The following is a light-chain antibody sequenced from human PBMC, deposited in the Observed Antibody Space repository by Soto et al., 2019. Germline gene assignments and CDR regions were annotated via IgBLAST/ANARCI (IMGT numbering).Light chain of an antibody. V-gene: IGKV4-1*01. CDR3: QQYYSPPRYT. CDR1: QSILYSSNNKNL. CDR2: LAS. Sequence: DIVMTQSPEYLAVSLGERATINCRSSQSILYSSNNKNLIAWYQQKPGQPPKLLIYLASTRQSGVPDRFSGSVSGRDFTLTISSLQAEDVAVYYCQQYYSPPRYTFGQGTRLGIK. J-gene: IGKJ2*01.